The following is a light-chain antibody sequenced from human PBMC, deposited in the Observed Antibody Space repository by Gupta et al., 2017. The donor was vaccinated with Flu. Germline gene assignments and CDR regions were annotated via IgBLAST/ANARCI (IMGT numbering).Light chain of an antibody. CDR3: QEYDNLFT. CDR2: DAS. CDR1: QDISNY. J-gene: IGKJ3*01. Sequence: DIQMTQSPSSLSASVGDRVTISCQASQDISNYLNWYQQKPGKAPKVLIYDASNWQAGVPSRFSGSGSGTDFTFTISSLQPEDIATYYWQEYDNLFTFGHGTKVDI. V-gene: IGKV1-33*01.